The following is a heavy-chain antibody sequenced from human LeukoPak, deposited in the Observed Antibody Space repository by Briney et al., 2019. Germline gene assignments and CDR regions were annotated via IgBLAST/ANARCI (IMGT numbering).Heavy chain of an antibody. Sequence: ASVKVSCKVSGYTLTELSMHWVRQAPGKGLEWMGGFDPEDGETIYAQKFQGRVTMTEDTSTDTAYMELSSLRSEDTAVYYCATEGQWLVRSAFDIWGQGTMVTVSS. CDR3: ATEGQWLVRSAFDI. J-gene: IGHJ3*02. CDR2: FDPEDGET. CDR1: GYTLTELS. D-gene: IGHD6-19*01. V-gene: IGHV1-24*01.